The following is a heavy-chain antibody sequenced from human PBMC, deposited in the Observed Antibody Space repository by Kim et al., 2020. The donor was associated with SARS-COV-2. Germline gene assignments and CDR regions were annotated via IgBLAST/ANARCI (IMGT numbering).Heavy chain of an antibody. J-gene: IGHJ4*02. CDR3: ARDRGIVVNCFDY. CDR1: GFTFSSYA. D-gene: IGHD1-26*01. Sequence: GGSLRLSCAASGFTFSSYAMHWVRQAPGKGLEWVAVISYDGSNKYYADSVKGRFTISRDNSKNTLYLQMNSLRAEDTAVYYCARDRGIVVNCFDYWGQGTLVTVSS. CDR2: ISYDGSNK. V-gene: IGHV3-30*04.